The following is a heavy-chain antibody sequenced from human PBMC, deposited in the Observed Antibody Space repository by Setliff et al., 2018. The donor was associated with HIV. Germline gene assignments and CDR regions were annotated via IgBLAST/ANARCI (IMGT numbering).Heavy chain of an antibody. CDR3: ARRIDNSGSLPAKNWFDT. CDR1: GGSISSGGFY. J-gene: IGHJ5*02. D-gene: IGHD3-10*01. V-gene: IGHV4-31*03. Sequence: PSETLSLTCTVPGGSISSGGFYWTWIRQHPGKGLEWIGYIYNTGSTYHSPSLESRVSISIDTSKNQFSLKLSSVTAADTAVYYCARRIDNSGSLPAKNWFDTWGQGRLVTVSS. CDR2: IYNTGST.